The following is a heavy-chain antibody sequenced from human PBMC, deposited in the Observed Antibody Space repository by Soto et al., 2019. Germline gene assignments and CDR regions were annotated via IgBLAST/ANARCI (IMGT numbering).Heavy chain of an antibody. V-gene: IGHV1-3*01. J-gene: IGHJ6*03. CDR3: ARGHLAVVPVASWFYYMDV. Sequence: QVQLVQSGAEVEKPGASVKVSCKASGYTFTNYAVHWVRQAPRQRLEWMGWINAGNGNTRFSQNLQGRVTITRDTSARTVYMELSSLRSEDTAVYYCARGHLAVVPVASWFYYMDVWGKGTTVTVSS. D-gene: IGHD2-2*01. CDR2: INAGNGNT. CDR1: GYTFTNYA.